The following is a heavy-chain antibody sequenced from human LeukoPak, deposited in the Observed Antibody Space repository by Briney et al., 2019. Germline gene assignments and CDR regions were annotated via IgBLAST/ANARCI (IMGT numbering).Heavy chain of an antibody. D-gene: IGHD6-13*01. Sequence: GGSLRLSCAASGFTFSSYAMHWVRQAPGKGLEWVAVISYDGSNKYYADSVKGRFTISRDNSKNTLYLQMNSPRAEDTAVYYCARAPAGSSWYYYPNNSGGGNWFDPWGQGTLVTVSS. CDR1: GFTFSSYA. V-gene: IGHV3-30*04. CDR2: ISYDGSNK. J-gene: IGHJ5*02. CDR3: ARAPAGSSWYYYPNNSGGGNWFDP.